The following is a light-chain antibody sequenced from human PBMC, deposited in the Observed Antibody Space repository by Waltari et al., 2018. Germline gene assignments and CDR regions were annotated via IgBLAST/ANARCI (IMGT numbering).Light chain of an antibody. CDR1: QSIRDF. Sequence: ETVWTQTPATRCLAPGESATLSCRASQSIRDFLAWYQHKPGQAPRLLIYNAAVRATDTPARFSGSGSGTDFTLTISSLEPEDFAVYYCQQRSNWPPLTFGGGTKVEIK. J-gene: IGKJ4*01. CDR2: NAA. V-gene: IGKV3-11*01. CDR3: QQRSNWPPLT.